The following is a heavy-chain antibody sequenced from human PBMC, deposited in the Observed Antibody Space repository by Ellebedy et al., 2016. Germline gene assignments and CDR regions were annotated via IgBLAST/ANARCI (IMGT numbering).Heavy chain of an antibody. Sequence: GESLKISCAASGFTVSSNYMSWVRQAPGKGLEWVANIKEDGSEKYYADSVKGRFTISRDNAEKSLYLQMNTLRTEDTAVYYCAKDRKPDRYNGLDVWGQGTTVIVSS. CDR2: IKEDGSEK. V-gene: IGHV3-7*01. D-gene: IGHD5-18*01. CDR1: GFTVSSNY. CDR3: AKDRKPDRYNGLDV. J-gene: IGHJ6*02.